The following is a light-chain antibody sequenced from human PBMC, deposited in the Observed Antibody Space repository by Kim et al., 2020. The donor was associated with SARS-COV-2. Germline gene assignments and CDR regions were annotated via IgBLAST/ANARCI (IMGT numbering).Light chain of an antibody. CDR3: QHHY. V-gene: IGKV3-11*01. J-gene: IGKJ2*01. CDR2: EAS. CDR1: QTTNNH. Sequence: SPAILSLSPGERATLSCTVSQTTNNHLAWYQQKPGQPPRLLIYEASNRATGIPARFSGSGSGTDFTLTISRLEPEDFAVYYCQHHYFGQGTKLEI.